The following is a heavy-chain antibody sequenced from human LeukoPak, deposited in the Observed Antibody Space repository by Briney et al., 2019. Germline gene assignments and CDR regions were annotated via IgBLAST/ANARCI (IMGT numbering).Heavy chain of an antibody. D-gene: IGHD2-21*02. CDR3: AKASYCGGDCYYLFDY. J-gene: IGHJ4*02. Sequence: GGSLRLSCGASGFTFSTYGMSWVRQAPGKGLEWDAAVSNNGGATNYADSVKGRFTISRDNSKNMVYLQMNSLRVEDTAIYYCAKASYCGGDCYYLFDYWGQGTLVTVSS. V-gene: IGHV3-23*01. CDR2: VSNNGGAT. CDR1: GFTFSTYG.